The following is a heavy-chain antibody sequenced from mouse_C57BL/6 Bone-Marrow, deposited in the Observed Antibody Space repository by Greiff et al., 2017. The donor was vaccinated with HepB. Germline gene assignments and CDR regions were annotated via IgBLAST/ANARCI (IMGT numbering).Heavy chain of an antibody. D-gene: IGHD2-4*01. CDR3: ARGLYDYDGGLYWYFDV. Sequence: DVKLVESGPGMVKPSQSLSLTCTVTGYSITSGYDWHWIRHFPGNKLEWMGYISYSGSTNYNPSLKSRISITHDTSKNHFFLKLNSVTTEDTATYYCARGLYDYDGGLYWYFDVWGTGTTVTVSS. CDR1: GYSITSGYD. V-gene: IGHV3-1*01. CDR2: ISYSGST. J-gene: IGHJ1*03.